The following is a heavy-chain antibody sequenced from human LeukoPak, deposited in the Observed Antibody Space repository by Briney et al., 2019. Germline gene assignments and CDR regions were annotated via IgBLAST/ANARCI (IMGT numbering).Heavy chain of an antibody. D-gene: IGHD3-9*01. Sequence: SETLSLTCTLYGGSFSGYYWSWIRQPPGKGLEWIGEINHSGSTNYNPSLKSRVTISVDTSKNQFSLKLSSVTAADTAVYYCARHGFLLRYFDWLQGYFDYWGQGTLVTVSS. CDR2: INHSGST. CDR1: GGSFSGYY. CDR3: ARHGFLLRYFDWLQGYFDY. J-gene: IGHJ4*02. V-gene: IGHV4-34*01.